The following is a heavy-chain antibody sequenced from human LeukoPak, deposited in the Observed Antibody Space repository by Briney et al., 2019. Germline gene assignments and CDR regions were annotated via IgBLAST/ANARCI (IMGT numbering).Heavy chain of an antibody. J-gene: IGHJ4*02. Sequence: ASVKVSCKASGYTFTSYDINWVRQATGQGLEWMGWMNPNSGNTGYAQKFQGRVTMTRNTSISTAYMELSSLISEDTAVYYCARVYYDSSGTPGYWGQGTLVTVSS. CDR1: GYTFTSYD. V-gene: IGHV1-8*01. D-gene: IGHD3-22*01. CDR2: MNPNSGNT. CDR3: ARVYYDSSGTPGY.